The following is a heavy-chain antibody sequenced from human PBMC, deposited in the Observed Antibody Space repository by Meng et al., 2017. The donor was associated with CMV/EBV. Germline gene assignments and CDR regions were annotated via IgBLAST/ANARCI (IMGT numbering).Heavy chain of an antibody. J-gene: IGHJ4*02. D-gene: IGHD2-21*01. CDR2: IYTSGST. CDR1: GGSISSYY. CDR3: ARGSYYRYVIDY. V-gene: IGHV4-4*07. Sequence: QVALQGSGPGLGNPSGTLSLTCTVSGGSISSYYWSWIRQPAGKGLEWIGRIYTSGSTNYNPSLKSRVTMSVDTSKNQFSLKLSSVAAADTAVYYCARGSYYRYVIDYWGQGTLVTVSS.